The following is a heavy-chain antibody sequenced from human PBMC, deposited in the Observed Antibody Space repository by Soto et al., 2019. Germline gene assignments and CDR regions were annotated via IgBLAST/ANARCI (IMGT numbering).Heavy chain of an antibody. V-gene: IGHV3-33*01. Sequence: QVQLVESGGGVVQPGRSLRLSCATSGFIFSEQGIHWVRQAPGKGLEWVAFMWPDGSGEVYVDSVRGRFKISRDNVKNMVFLQMDSLRAEDTAVYYCVRDGEFGEWNFDYWGQGTLVTVSS. J-gene: IGHJ4*02. CDR1: GFIFSEQG. D-gene: IGHD3-10*01. CDR2: MWPDGSGE. CDR3: VRDGEFGEWNFDY.